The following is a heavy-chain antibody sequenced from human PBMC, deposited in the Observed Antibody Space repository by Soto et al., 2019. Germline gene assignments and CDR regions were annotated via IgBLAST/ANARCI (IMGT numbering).Heavy chain of an antibody. CDR2: INPSGGST. CDR3: ARDTVQLELTYYFDY. Sequence: ASVKVSCQASGYTFTSYYMHWVRQAPGQGLEWMGIINPSGGSTSYAQKFQGRVTMTRDTSTSTVYMELSSLRSEDTAVYYCARDTVQLELTYYFDYWGQGTLVTV. V-gene: IGHV1-46*03. CDR1: GYTFTSYY. J-gene: IGHJ4*02. D-gene: IGHD1-1*01.